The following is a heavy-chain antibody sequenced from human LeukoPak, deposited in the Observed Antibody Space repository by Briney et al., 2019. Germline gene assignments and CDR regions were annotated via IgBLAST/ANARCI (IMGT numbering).Heavy chain of an antibody. CDR2: IIPILGIA. V-gene: IGHV1-69*04. D-gene: IGHD5-24*01. CDR3: ASFSRDGYNPFDY. CDR1: GGTFSSYA. Sequence: SVKVSCKASGGTFSSYAISWVRQAPGQGLEWMGRIIPILGIANYAQKFQGRVTITADKSTSTAYMELSSLRSEDTAVYYCASFSRDGYNPFDYWGQGTLVTVSS. J-gene: IGHJ4*02.